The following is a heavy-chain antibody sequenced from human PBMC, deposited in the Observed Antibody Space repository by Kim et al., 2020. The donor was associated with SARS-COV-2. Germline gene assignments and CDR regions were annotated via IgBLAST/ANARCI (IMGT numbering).Heavy chain of an antibody. CDR2: T. V-gene: IGHV1-3*01. J-gene: IGHJ4*02. D-gene: IGHD6-19*01. Sequence: TKYSEKSRGRVTITRDTTASTAYRELSSLRSEDTAVYYCARGSGWAFDYWGQGTLVTVAS. CDR3: ARGSGWAFDY.